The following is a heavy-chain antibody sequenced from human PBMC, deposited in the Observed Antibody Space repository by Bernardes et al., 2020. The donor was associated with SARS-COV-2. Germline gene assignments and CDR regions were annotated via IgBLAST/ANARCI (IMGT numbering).Heavy chain of an antibody. CDR3: ARDVVGKEDF. CDR2: IDNGGGIV. CDR1: GYTFSRFW. J-gene: IGHJ4*02. Sequence: GGSLRLSCAGSGYTFSRFWMHWVRQVPGQGLVWVSRIDNGGGIVNYADSVKGRFTISRDNSRNTLYLHMNSLRAEDSAVYYCARDVVGKEDFWGQGTLVTVSS. V-gene: IGHV3-74*01. D-gene: IGHD2-15*01.